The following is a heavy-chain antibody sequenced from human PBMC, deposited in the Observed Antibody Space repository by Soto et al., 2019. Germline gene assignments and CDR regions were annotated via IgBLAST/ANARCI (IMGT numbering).Heavy chain of an antibody. V-gene: IGHV3-15*01. CDR1: GFTFSIAW. CDR2: IKIKTDGGTT. J-gene: IGHJ4*02. Sequence: LSCAVSGFTFSIAWLSWPSEVPGKGLEWVGRIKIKTDGGTTDYAAPVKGRFTISRDDSKNTLYLQMNSLKTEDTAVYYCTTSRFWGQGTLVTVSS. CDR3: TTSRF.